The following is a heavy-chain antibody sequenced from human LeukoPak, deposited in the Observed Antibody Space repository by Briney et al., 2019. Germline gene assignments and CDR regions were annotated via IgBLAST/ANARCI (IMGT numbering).Heavy chain of an antibody. D-gene: IGHD3-3*01. CDR3: ARDQSHGITIFGVVLPNNYYYYGMDV. CDR1: GFTFSSYS. Sequence: GGSLRLSCAASGFTFSSYSMNWVRQAPGKGLEWVSSISSSSSYIYYADSVKGRFTISRDNAKNSLYLQMNSLRAEDTAVYYCARDQSHGITIFGVVLPNNYYYYGMDVWGQGTTVTVSS. CDR2: ISSSSSYI. V-gene: IGHV3-21*01. J-gene: IGHJ6*02.